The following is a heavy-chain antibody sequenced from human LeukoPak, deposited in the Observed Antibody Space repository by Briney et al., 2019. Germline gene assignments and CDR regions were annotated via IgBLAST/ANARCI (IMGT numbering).Heavy chain of an antibody. J-gene: IGHJ4*02. V-gene: IGHV4-4*09. D-gene: IGHD3-3*01. CDR3: ASTYYDFWSGYYSTPRFDH. Sequence: SETLSLTCTVSGGSISSYYWSWIRQPPGKGLEWIGYIYTSGSTNYNPSLKSRVTISVDTSKNQFSLKLSSVTAADTAVYYCASTYYDFWSGYYSTPRFDHWGQGTLVTVSS. CDR1: GGSISSYY. CDR2: IYTSGST.